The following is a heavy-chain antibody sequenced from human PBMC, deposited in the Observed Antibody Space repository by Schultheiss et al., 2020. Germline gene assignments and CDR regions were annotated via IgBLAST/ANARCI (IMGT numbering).Heavy chain of an antibody. CDR3: ARGYCSGGSCYETIDY. J-gene: IGHJ4*02. V-gene: IGHV3-21*01. CDR2: ISSSSSYI. Sequence: GGSLRLSCAASRFTFDDYAMHWVRQVPGKGLEWVSSISSSSSYIYYADSVKGRFTISRDNAKNSLYLQMNSLRAEDTAVYYCARGYCSGGSCYETIDYWGQGTLVTVSS. CDR1: RFTFDDYA. D-gene: IGHD2-15*01.